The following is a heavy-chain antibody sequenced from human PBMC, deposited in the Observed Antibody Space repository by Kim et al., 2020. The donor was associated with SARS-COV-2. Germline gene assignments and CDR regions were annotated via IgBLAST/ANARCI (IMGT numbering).Heavy chain of an antibody. D-gene: IGHD6-13*01. CDR1: GYIFTSYG. Sequence: ASVKVSCKASGYIFTSYGISWVRQAPGQGLEWMGWISAYNGNTNYAQKLQGRVTMTTDTSTSTAYMELRSLRSDDTAVYYCARDLWSSSHLNFDYWGQGTLVTVSS. V-gene: IGHV1-18*01. CDR2: ISAYNGNT. CDR3: ARDLWSSSHLNFDY. J-gene: IGHJ4*02.